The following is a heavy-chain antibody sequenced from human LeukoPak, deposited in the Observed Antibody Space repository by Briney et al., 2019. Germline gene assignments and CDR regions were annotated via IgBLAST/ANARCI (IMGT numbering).Heavy chain of an antibody. CDR1: GFTFSSYA. Sequence: PGGSLRLSCAASGFTFSSYAMSWVRQAPGKGLEWVSGISGSGGSTYYADSVKGRFTISRDNSKNTLYLQTNSLRAEDTAVYYCAKSKGRTTVTALDYWGQGTLVTVSS. V-gene: IGHV3-23*01. CDR3: AKSKGRTTVTALDY. J-gene: IGHJ4*02. D-gene: IGHD4-11*01. CDR2: ISGSGGST.